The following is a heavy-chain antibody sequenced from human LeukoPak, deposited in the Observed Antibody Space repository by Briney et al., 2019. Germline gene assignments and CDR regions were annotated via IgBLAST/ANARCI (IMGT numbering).Heavy chain of an antibody. V-gene: IGHV4-34*01. Sequence: SETLSPTCAVFGGSFSGYYWSWIRQPPGKGLEWIGDINHSGSTNSNPSLKSRVTISVDTSKNQFSLKLSSVTAADTAVYYCARGAYSYGTGSDYWGQGTLVTVSS. J-gene: IGHJ4*02. CDR1: GGSFSGYY. D-gene: IGHD5-18*01. CDR2: INHSGST. CDR3: ARGAYSYGTGSDY.